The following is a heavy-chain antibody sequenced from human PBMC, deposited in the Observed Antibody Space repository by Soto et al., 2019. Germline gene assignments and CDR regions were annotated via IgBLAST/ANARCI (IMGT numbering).Heavy chain of an antibody. V-gene: IGHV5-51*01. D-gene: IGHD6-19*01. CDR3: ARPREAGKYYYGVDV. J-gene: IGHJ6*02. CDR1: GYSFTNYW. Sequence: PGESLKISCKGSGYSFTNYWIGWVRQMPGKGLEWMGIIYPGDSDTRYGPSFQGQVTISADKSISTAYLQWSSLKASDTAMYYCARPREAGKYYYGVDVWGQGTTVTVSS. CDR2: IYPGDSDT.